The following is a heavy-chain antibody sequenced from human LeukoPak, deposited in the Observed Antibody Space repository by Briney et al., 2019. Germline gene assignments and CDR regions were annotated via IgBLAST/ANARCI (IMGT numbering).Heavy chain of an antibody. CDR1: GYSISSGDY. J-gene: IGHJ4*02. Sequence: SETLSLTCAVSGYSISSGDYWGWIRLPPGKGLEWIGSIYHSGSTYYNPSLKSRVTISVDTSKRQFSLTLSSVTAADTAVYYCARNRSEPLGNGGSFDSWGQGTLVTVFS. V-gene: IGHV4-38-2*01. CDR3: ARNRSEPLGNGGSFDS. D-gene: IGHD3-16*01. CDR2: IYHSGST.